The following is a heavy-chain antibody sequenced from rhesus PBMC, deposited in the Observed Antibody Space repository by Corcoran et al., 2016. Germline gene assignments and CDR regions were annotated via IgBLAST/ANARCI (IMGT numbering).Heavy chain of an antibody. CDR1: GGSVSSSNW. CDR2: ISGSSGST. Sequence: QVQLQESGPGLVKPSETLSLTCAVSGGSVSSSNWWSWIRQPPGKGLEWIGYISGSSGSTYYNPSLKSRVTISTDTAKNQFSRKLSSVTTADTAVYYCARPYSGSWTLFDYWGQGVLVTGSS. D-gene: IGHD6-25*01. CDR3: ARPYSGSWTLFDY. V-gene: IGHV4-65*01. J-gene: IGHJ4*01.